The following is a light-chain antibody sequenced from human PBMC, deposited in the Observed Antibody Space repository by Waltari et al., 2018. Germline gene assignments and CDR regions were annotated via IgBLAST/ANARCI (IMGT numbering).Light chain of an antibody. CDR2: EDN. CDR3: QSYDTTTHWV. V-gene: IGLV6-57*03. Sequence: NFMLTQPHSVSESPGKTVIISCTRSSGSIPSNLVQWYQQRPGSAPTTVLFEDNEGPSGVPDRFSGSIDSSSNSAPLTISGLRTEDEADYYCQSYDTTTHWVFGGGTKLTVL. J-gene: IGLJ3*02. CDR1: SGSIPSNL.